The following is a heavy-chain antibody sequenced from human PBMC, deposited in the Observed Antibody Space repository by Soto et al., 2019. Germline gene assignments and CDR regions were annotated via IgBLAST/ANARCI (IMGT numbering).Heavy chain of an antibody. D-gene: IGHD6-13*01. CDR3: AREGWDQQLGY. J-gene: IGHJ4*01. Sequence: EVQLVESGGGLVQPGGSLRLSCAASGFTLSSYWMHWVRQAPGKGLVWVSCSSSGGRSTIYADSVKGRFTISRDNAKKTLYLRMNSLRAEDTAVYYCAREGWDQQLGYWGQGTLVTVSS. V-gene: IGHV3-74*01. CDR2: SSSGGRST. CDR1: GFTLSSYW.